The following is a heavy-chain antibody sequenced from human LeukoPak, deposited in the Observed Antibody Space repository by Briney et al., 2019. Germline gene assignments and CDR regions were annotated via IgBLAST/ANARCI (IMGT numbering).Heavy chain of an antibody. V-gene: IGHV4-34*01. Sequence: PSETLSLTCAVYGGSFSDYYWNWIRQPPGKGLEWIGEINHSGTINYNPALKSRVTISVDTSKNQFSLRLTSVTAADTAVYYCARGGGYQLLYPENWFDPWGQGTLVTVSS. J-gene: IGHJ5*02. CDR3: ARGGGYQLLYPENWFDP. D-gene: IGHD2-2*02. CDR1: GGSFSDYY. CDR2: INHSGTI.